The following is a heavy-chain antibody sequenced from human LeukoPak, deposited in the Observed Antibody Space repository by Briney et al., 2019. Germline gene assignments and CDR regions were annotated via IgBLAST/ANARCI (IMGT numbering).Heavy chain of an antibody. CDR1: GFTFGSYW. Sequence: GGSLRLSCAASGFTFGSYWMHWVRQAPGKGLVWVSHIDRDGRSTNYAGSVKGRFTISRDNARNTLFLQMNSLRVEDTAVYYCAGDRGSTNWFDPWGQGTLVTVSS. CDR2: IDRDGRST. J-gene: IGHJ5*02. V-gene: IGHV3-74*01. D-gene: IGHD1-26*01. CDR3: AGDRGSTNWFDP.